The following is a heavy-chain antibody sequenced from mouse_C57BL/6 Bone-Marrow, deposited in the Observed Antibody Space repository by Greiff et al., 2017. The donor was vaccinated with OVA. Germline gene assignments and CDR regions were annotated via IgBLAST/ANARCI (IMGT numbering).Heavy chain of an antibody. CDR2: IYPGSGNT. D-gene: IGHD6-1*01. CDR3: ARKRRVPYYAMDY. V-gene: IGHV1-66*01. J-gene: IGHJ4*01. Sequence: VQLQESGPELVKPGASVKISCKASGYSFTSYYIHWVKQRPGQGLEWIGWIYPGSGNTKYNEKFKGKATRTADTSSSTAYMQLSSLTSEDSAVYYCARKRRVPYYAMDYWGQGTSVTVSS. CDR1: GYSFTSYY.